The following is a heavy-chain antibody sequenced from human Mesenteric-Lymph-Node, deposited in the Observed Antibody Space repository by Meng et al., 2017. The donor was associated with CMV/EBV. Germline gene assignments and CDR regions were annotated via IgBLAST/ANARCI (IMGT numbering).Heavy chain of an antibody. V-gene: IGHV1-69*04. CDR2: IVPFVGIP. CDR3: ARTVRLGYCSSTSCYLNYFDY. J-gene: IGHJ4*02. CDR1: A. Sequence: AITWVRQAPGQGLEYVGRIVPFVGIPNYAQKFQGRVTITADTSTSTAYLDLSSLRSEDTAVYYCARTVRLGYCSSTSCYLNYFDYWGQGTLVTVSS. D-gene: IGHD2-2*01.